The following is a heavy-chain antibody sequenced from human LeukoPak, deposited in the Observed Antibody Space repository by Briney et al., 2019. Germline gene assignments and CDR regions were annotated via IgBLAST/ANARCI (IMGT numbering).Heavy chain of an antibody. J-gene: IGHJ3*02. D-gene: IGHD2-2*02. CDR3: ALVYCSSTRCYIGAFDI. CDR1: GGSISSAGYY. Sequence: SETLSLTCTVSGGSISSAGYYWSWIRHHPGKGLEYIGYIYYSGPTNYNPSLTSRVTISVDTSNNQFSLKLSSVTAADTAVYYCALVYCSSTRCYIGAFDIWGQGTMVTVSS. CDR2: IYYSGPT. V-gene: IGHV4-31*03.